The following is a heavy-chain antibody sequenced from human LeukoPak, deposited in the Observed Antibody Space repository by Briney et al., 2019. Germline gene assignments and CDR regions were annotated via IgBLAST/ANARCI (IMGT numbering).Heavy chain of an antibody. CDR3: ARDGSGSYYGMDV. V-gene: IGHV3-11*05. Sequence: GGSLRLSCAASGLTVSSTYMSWVRQTPGKGLEWVSYISSSSSYTNYADSVKGRFTISRDNAKNSLYLQMNSLRAEDTAVYYCARDGSGSYYGMDVWGQGTTVTVSS. D-gene: IGHD3-10*01. CDR2: ISSSSSYT. J-gene: IGHJ6*02. CDR1: GLTVSSTY.